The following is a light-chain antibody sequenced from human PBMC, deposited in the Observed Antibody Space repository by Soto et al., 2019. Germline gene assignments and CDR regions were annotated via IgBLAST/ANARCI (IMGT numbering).Light chain of an antibody. CDR1: SSDIGGYNY. CDR3: CSYAGSYTHVL. J-gene: IGLJ2*01. CDR2: DVS. V-gene: IGLV2-11*01. Sequence: QPVLTQPRSVSGSPGQSVTISCTGTSSDIGGYNYVSWYQQHPGKAPKLMIYDVSERPSGVPDRFSASKSGNTASLTISGLQAEDEADYYCCSYAGSYTHVLFGGGTQLTVL.